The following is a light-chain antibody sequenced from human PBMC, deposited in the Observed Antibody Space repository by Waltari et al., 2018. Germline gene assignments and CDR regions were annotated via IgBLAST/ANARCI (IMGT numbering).Light chain of an antibody. J-gene: IGLJ3*02. Sequence: QSALTQPASVSGSPGQSITISCTGSSRDVGSYKLVSWYQLHPGRAPKLLIYEASKRPSGVSNRFSGSKSGNTASLTISGLQAEDEADYYCCSYAGSSSPRVFGGGTKLSVL. CDR2: EAS. CDR1: SRDVGSYKL. V-gene: IGLV2-23*01. CDR3: CSYAGSSSPRV.